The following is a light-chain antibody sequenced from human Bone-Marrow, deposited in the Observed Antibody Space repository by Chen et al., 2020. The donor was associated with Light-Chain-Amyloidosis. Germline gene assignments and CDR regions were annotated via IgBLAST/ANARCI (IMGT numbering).Light chain of an antibody. J-gene: IGLJ2*01. CDR1: DLPTKY. Sequence: PSVSVSPGQTARITCSGDDLPTKYAYWYQQKPGQAPVLVIHRDTERPSGISERFSGSSSGTTATLTISGVQAEDETDYHCQSADSSGTYEVIFGGGTKLTVL. CDR3: QSADSSGTYEVI. CDR2: RDT. V-gene: IGLV3-25*03.